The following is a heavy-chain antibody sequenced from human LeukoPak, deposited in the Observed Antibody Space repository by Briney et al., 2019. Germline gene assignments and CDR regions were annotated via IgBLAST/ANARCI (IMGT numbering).Heavy chain of an antibody. CDR2: IYTTGIT. CDR1: GGSLSNFY. V-gene: IGHV4-4*07. Sequence: SETLSLTCTVSGGSLSNFYWSWLRQAAGKRLEWIGLIYTTGITDYNPSLKSRVTMSIDTSKNQFSLGLSSVTAADTAVYYCARDLGRYDYWGHGTLVAVSS. CDR3: ARDLGRYDY. D-gene: IGHD1-26*01. J-gene: IGHJ4*01.